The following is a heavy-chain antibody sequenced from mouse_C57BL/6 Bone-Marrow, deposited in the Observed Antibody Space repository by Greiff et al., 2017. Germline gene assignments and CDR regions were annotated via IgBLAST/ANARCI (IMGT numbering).Heavy chain of an antibody. D-gene: IGHD1-1*01. CDR1: GYTFTDYN. CDR3: AREVITTVEGDY. Sequence: EVQLQQSGPELVKPGASVKMSCKASGYTFTDYNMHWVKQSHGKSLEWIGYINPNNGGTSYNQKFKGKATLTVNKSSSTAYMELRSLTSEDSAVYYCAREVITTVEGDYWGQGTTLTVSS. CDR2: INPNNGGT. J-gene: IGHJ2*01. V-gene: IGHV1-22*01.